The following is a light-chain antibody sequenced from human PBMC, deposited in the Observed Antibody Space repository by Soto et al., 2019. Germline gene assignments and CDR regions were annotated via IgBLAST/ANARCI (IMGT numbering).Light chain of an antibody. CDR2: EVT. J-gene: IGLJ1*01. V-gene: IGLV2-8*01. CDR3: SSYAGSNNFV. CDR1: SSDVGYYDY. Sequence: QSVLTQPPSASGFPGQSVTISCTGTSSDVGYYDYVSWYQQHPGKAPKLVIYEVTKRPSGVPDRVSASKSGNTASLTVSVLRAEDEADYYCSSYAGSNNFVFGSGTKVTVL.